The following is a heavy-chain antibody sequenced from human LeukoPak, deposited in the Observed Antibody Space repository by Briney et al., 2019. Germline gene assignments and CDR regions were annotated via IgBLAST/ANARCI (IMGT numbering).Heavy chain of an antibody. CDR3: ASPELAVAGMGY. Sequence: SETLSLTCTVSGGSISSYYWSWIRQPPGKGLEGIGYIYYSGSTNYNPSLKRRVTISVDTSKNQFSLKLSSVTAADTAVYYCASPELAVAGMGYWGQGTLVTVSS. CDR1: GGSISSYY. CDR2: IYYSGST. V-gene: IGHV4-59*01. J-gene: IGHJ4*02. D-gene: IGHD6-19*01.